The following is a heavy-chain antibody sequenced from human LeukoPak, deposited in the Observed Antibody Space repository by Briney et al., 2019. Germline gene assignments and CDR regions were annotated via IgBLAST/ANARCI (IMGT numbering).Heavy chain of an antibody. CDR2: IRYDGSNK. CDR3: AKTPHTYYYDSSVDY. J-gene: IGHJ4*02. D-gene: IGHD3-22*01. CDR1: GFTLSSYG. V-gene: IGHV3-30*02. Sequence: GGSLRLSCAASGFTLSSYGMHWVRQAPGKGLEWVAFIRYDGSNKYYADSVKGRFTISRDNSKNTLYLQMNSLRAEDTAVYYCAKTPHTYYYDSSVDYWGQGTLVTVSS.